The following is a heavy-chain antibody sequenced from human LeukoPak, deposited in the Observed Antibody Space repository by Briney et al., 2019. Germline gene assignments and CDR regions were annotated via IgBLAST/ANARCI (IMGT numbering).Heavy chain of an antibody. J-gene: IGHJ4*02. V-gene: IGHV3-33*06. CDR3: AKDLGAFGLHFDY. Sequence: GRSLRLSCAASGFTFSGYGMHWVRQAPGKGLEWVAVIWYDGSNKYYADSVKGRFTISRDNSKNTLYLQMNSLRAEDTAVYYCAKDLGAFGLHFDYWGKGTLVTVSS. CDR1: GFTFSGYG. D-gene: IGHD3-3*02. CDR2: IWYDGSNK.